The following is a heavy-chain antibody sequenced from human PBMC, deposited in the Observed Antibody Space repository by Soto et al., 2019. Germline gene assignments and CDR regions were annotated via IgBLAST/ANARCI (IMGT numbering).Heavy chain of an antibody. J-gene: IGHJ4*02. D-gene: IGHD6-13*01. CDR2: TYYKSRWYN. CDR3: ARGRSSSFDF. V-gene: IGHV6-1*01. CDR1: GDSVFSNGIA. Sequence: PSQTLSLTCDISGDSVFSNGIAWNWIRQPPSRGLEWLGRTYYKSRWYNDYAVSVKSRLIVNLDTSKNQFSLRLNSVTAEDTAVYYCARGRSSSFDFWGQGTLVTVPS.